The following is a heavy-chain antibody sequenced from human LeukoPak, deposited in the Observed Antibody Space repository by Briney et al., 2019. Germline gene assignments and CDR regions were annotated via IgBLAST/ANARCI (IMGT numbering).Heavy chain of an antibody. CDR2: IYSGGST. V-gene: IGHV3-53*01. CDR3: AKERSLDY. Sequence: GGSLRLSCAASGFAVSSIYMSWVRQAPGKGLEWVSVIYSGGSTYYADSVKGRFTISRDNSKNTLYLQMNSLRAEDTAVYYCAKERSLDYWGQGTLVTVSS. CDR1: GFAVSSIY. D-gene: IGHD1-1*01. J-gene: IGHJ4*02.